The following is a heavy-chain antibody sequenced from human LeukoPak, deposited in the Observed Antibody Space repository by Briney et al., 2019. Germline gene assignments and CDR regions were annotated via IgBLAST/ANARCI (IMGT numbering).Heavy chain of an antibody. CDR1: GFTFSNYA. CDR2: ISGSGGST. V-gene: IGHV3-23*01. CDR3: AKDQNSGSGSYSNFDY. D-gene: IGHD3-10*01. Sequence: GGSLRLSCAASGFTFSNYAMSWVRQAPGKGLEWVSGISGSGGSTYYADSVKGRFTISRDDSRNTLYLQMNNLRAEDTALYYCAKDQNSGSGSYSNFDYWGQGTLVTVSS. J-gene: IGHJ4*02.